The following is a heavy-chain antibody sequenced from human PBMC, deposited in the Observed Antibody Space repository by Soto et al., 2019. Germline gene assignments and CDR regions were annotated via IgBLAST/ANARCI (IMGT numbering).Heavy chain of an antibody. CDR2: IYTGGST. CDR3: ARWARPGGDYFDY. CDR1: GFTVSSNF. V-gene: IGHV3-66*01. J-gene: IGHJ4*02. D-gene: IGHD6-6*01. Sequence: PGGSLRLSCAASGFTVSSNFMSWVRQAPGKGLEWVSVIYTGGSTYYADSVKGRFTISRDNSKNTLYLQMNSLRVEDTAVYYCARWARPGGDYFDYWGQGTLVTVSS.